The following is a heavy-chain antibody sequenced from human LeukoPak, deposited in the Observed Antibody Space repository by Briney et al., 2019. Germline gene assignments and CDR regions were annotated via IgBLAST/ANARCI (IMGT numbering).Heavy chain of an antibody. CDR3: ARNRDYYDSSGYLFDY. J-gene: IGHJ4*02. V-gene: IGHV1-69*05. Sequence: SVKVSCKASGGTFSSYAISWVRQAPGQGLEWMGGIIPIFGTANYAQKFQGRVTITTDESTSTAYMELSSLRSEDTAVYYCARNRDYYDSSGYLFDYWGQGTLVTVSS. D-gene: IGHD3-22*01. CDR1: GGTFSSYA. CDR2: IIPIFGTA.